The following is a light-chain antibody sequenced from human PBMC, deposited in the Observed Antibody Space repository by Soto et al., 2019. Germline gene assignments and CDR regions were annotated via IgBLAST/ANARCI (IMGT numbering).Light chain of an antibody. Sequence: DVVMTQSPLSLPVILGQSASISCRSSHSLVASDGNTYLNWLHQRPGQCPRRLIYQVSNREYVVPDRFSGSGSGTDFTLTISRVEAEDVRVYYCMQNIHWPLTFDGVTKVEIK. CDR3: MQNIHWPLT. J-gene: IGKJ4*01. CDR1: HSLVASDGNTY. CDR2: QVS. V-gene: IGKV2-30*01.